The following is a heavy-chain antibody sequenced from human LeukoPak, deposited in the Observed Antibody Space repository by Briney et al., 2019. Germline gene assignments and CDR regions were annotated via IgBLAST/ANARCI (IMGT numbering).Heavy chain of an antibody. CDR3: TARGVVVVAATPVDD. CDR2: IKSETDGGTT. D-gene: IGHD2-15*01. V-gene: IGHV3-15*01. Sequence: GGSHRLSCAAAGFTLSNAWMSSVRQAPGKGLEWVGRIKSETDGGTTDYAAPVTGRFTISRDDSKTTLYLQMNSLKTADTAVYYCTARGVVVVAATPVDDWGQGTLVTVAS. CDR1: GFTLSNAW. J-gene: IGHJ4*02.